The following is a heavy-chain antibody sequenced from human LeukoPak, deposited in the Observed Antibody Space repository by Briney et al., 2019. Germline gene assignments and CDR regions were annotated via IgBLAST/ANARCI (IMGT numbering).Heavy chain of an antibody. D-gene: IGHD2-15*01. CDR1: GFTFSSYY. Sequence: GGSLRLSCAASGFTFSSYYMNWVRQAPGKGLEWVSYISSSSSTIYYADSVKGRFTISRDNAKNSLYLQMNSLRAEDTAVYYCARDRYCSGSSCYSGGRGYWGQGTLVTVSS. J-gene: IGHJ4*02. CDR3: ARDRYCSGSSCYSGGRGY. V-gene: IGHV3-48*01. CDR2: ISSSSSTI.